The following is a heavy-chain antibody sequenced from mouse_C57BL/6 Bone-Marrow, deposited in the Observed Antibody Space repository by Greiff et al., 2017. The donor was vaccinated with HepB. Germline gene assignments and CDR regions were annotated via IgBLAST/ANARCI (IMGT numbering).Heavy chain of an antibody. CDR3: ASYPHYYGSSPWYFDV. V-gene: IGHV3-6*01. J-gene: IGHJ1*03. CDR1: GYSITSGYY. Sequence: EVHLVESGPGLVKPSQSLSLTCSVTGYSITSGYYWNWIRQFPGNKLEWMGYISYDGSNNYNPSLKNRISITRDTSKNQFFLKLNSVTTEDTATYYCASYPHYYGSSPWYFDVWGTGTTVTVSS. D-gene: IGHD1-1*01. CDR2: ISYDGSN.